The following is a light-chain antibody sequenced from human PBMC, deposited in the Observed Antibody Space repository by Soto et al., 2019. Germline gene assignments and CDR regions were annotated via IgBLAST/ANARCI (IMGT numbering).Light chain of an antibody. CDR3: TSYTSSSTHV. J-gene: IGLJ1*01. CDR1: SSDIGGYDY. CDR2: GVT. Sequence: QSALTQPASVSGSPGQSITITCTGTSSDIGGYDYVSWYQHHPGKAPKVIIYGVTNRPSGVSHRFSGSKSANTASLTISGLQAEDEADYYCTSYTSSSTHVFGTGIKVTVL. V-gene: IGLV2-14*01.